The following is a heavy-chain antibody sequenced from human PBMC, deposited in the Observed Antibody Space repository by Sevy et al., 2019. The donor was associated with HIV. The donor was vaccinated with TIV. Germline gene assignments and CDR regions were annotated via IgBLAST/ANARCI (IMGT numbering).Heavy chain of an antibody. V-gene: IGHV3-7*01. CDR1: GFTFSDSW. CDR2: INQAGSDK. Sequence: GGSLRLSCAASGFTFSDSWMTWVRQGPGKGLEWVANINQAGSDKYYVDSVRGRFTISRDNAKNSLYVQMNSLRVEDTALYYCAGGGFLSRYWGQGSLVTVSS. J-gene: IGHJ4*02. CDR3: AGGGFLSRY. D-gene: IGHD2-15*01.